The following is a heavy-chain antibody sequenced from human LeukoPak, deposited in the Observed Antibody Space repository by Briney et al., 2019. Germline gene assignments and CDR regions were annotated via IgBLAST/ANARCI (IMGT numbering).Heavy chain of an antibody. J-gene: IGHJ4*02. V-gene: IGHV1-2*02. CDR2: INPNSGGT. Sequence: ASVKVSCKASGYTFTGYYMHWVRQAPGQGLEWMGWINPNSGGTNYAQKFQGGVTMTRDTSISTAYMELSRLRSDDTAVYYCAREVVPSHYFDYWGQGTLVTVSS. D-gene: IGHD2-15*01. CDR1: GYTFTGYY. CDR3: AREVVPSHYFDY.